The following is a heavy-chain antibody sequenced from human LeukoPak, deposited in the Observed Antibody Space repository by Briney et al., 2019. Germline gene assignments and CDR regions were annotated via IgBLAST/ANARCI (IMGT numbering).Heavy chain of an antibody. CDR3: ARDMSPWETRNPDAFDI. CDR2: IYSGGST. V-gene: IGHV3-53*01. D-gene: IGHD1-14*01. J-gene: IGHJ3*02. CDR1: GISVSSNY. Sequence: GGSLRLSCAASGISVSSNYMNWVRQAPGKGLEWVSVIYSGGSTYYADSVKGRFTISRDNSKNTLYLHMNSLRAEDTAVYYCARDMSPWETRNPDAFDIWGQGTMVTVSS.